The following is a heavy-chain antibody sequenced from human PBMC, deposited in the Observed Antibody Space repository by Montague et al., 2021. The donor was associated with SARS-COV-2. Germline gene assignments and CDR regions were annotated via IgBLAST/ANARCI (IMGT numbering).Heavy chain of an antibody. J-gene: IGHJ4*02. CDR3: AVQPRDSSAWHPFDH. D-gene: IGHD6-19*01. CDR1: GFTFSTYA. V-gene: IGHV3-33*01. CDR2: MSHDGNYE. Sequence: SLRLSCAASGFTFSTYAIHWVCQAPGKGLEWVAIMSHDGNYEHYADSVKGRFTISRDSSKNTLHLQMNSLTAEDTAVYYCAVQPRDSSAWHPFDHWGQGTLVTVSS.